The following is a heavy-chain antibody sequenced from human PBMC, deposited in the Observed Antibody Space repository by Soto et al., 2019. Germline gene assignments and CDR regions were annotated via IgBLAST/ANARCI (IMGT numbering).Heavy chain of an antibody. V-gene: IGHV3-74*01. Sequence: EVQLVESEGGLVQRGGSLRLSCAASGFTFDYYWMHWVRQAPGQGLVWVAHIQNDGSRTTYADSVKGRFTISRDKAKNTMYLQMNSLGAEDTAVYYCARGNLGGFDLWGQGTTVTVSS. CDR2: IQNDGSRT. J-gene: IGHJ3*01. CDR3: ARGNLGGFDL. CDR1: GFTFDYYW. D-gene: IGHD4-4*01.